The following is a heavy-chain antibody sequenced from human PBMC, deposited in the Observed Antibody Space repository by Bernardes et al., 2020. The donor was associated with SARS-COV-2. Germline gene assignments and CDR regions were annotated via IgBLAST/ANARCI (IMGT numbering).Heavy chain of an antibody. J-gene: IGHJ5*02. D-gene: IGHD2-2*01. CDR1: GGSISSSSYY. CDR2: IYYSGST. CDR3: ARHVPPIVVVPAATSQLTFTWFDP. Sequence: SEPLSLTCTVSGGSISSSSYYWGWLLQPPGKGLEWIGSIYYSGSTYYNPSLKSRVTISVDTSKNQFSLKLSSVTAADTAVYYCARHVPPIVVVPAATSQLTFTWFDPWGQGTLVTVSS. V-gene: IGHV4-39*01.